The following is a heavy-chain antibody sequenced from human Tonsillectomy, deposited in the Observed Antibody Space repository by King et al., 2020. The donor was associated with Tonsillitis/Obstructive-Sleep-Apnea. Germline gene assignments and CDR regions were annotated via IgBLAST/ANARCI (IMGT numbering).Heavy chain of an antibody. CDR3: AREGGHGMGFDY. Sequence: VQLVESGGGLVQSGGSLRLSCAASGFTISSYWMSWVRQAPGKGLEWVANIKQDGSEKHYVDSVKGRFTISRDNAKNSLYLQLNSLRAEDTAVDYWAREGGHGMGFDYWGQGTLVTDSS. CDR2: IKQDGSEK. V-gene: IGHV3-7*01. D-gene: IGHD3-16*01. J-gene: IGHJ4*02. CDR1: GFTISSYW.